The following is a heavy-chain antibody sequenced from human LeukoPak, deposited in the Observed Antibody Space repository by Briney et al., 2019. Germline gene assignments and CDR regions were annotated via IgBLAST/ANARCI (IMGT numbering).Heavy chain of an antibody. J-gene: IGHJ4*02. Sequence: SETLSLTCAVYGGSFSGYYWSWIRQPPGKGLEWIGEINHSGSTNYNPSLKSRVTISVDTSKNQFSLKLSSVTAADTAVYCCAASEGNYYDSSGYYSVPIDYWGQGTLVTVSS. V-gene: IGHV4-34*01. CDR3: AASEGNYYDSSGYYSVPIDY. CDR2: INHSGST. D-gene: IGHD3-22*01. CDR1: GGSFSGYY.